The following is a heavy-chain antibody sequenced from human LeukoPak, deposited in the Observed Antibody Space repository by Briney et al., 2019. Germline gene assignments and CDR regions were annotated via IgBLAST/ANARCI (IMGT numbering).Heavy chain of an antibody. CDR3: ARDYYDSSGGDAFDI. Sequence: GRSLRLSCAASGFTFSSYGMRWVRQAPGKGLEWVAVISYDGSNKYYADSVKGRFTISRDNSKNTLYLQMNSLRAEDTAVYYCARDYYDSSGGDAFDIWGQGTMVTVSS. CDR2: ISYDGSNK. V-gene: IGHV3-30*03. J-gene: IGHJ3*02. CDR1: GFTFSSYG. D-gene: IGHD3-22*01.